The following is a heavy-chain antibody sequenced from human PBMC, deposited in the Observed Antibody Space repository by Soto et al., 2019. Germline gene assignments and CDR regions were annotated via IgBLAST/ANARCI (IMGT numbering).Heavy chain of an antibody. V-gene: IGHV3-64D*08. D-gene: IGHD2-2*01. CDR2: ISSNGGST. J-gene: IGHJ6*02. Sequence: GGSLRLSCSASGFTFSSYAMHWVRQAPGKGLEYVSAISSNGGSTYYADSVKGRFTISRDNSKNTLYLQMSSLRAEDTAVYYCVKVGCSSTSCTPLMQYYYYYYGMDVWGQGTTVTVSS. CDR3: VKVGCSSTSCTPLMQYYYYYYGMDV. CDR1: GFTFSSYA.